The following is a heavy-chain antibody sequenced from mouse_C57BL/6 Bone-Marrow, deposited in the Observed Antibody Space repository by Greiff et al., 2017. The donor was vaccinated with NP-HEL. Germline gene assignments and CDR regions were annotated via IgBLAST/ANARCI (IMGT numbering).Heavy chain of an antibody. J-gene: IGHJ4*01. CDR3: ARQGYYGSSPYAMDY. CDR2: ISNLAYSI. D-gene: IGHD1-1*01. Sequence: EVQLVESGGGLVQPGGSLKLSCAVSGFTFSDYGMAWVRQAPRKGPEWVAFISNLAYSIYYADTVTGRFTISRENAKNTLYLEMGSLRSEDTAMYYCARQGYYGSSPYAMDYWGQGTSVTVSS. CDR1: GFTFSDYG. V-gene: IGHV5-15*01.